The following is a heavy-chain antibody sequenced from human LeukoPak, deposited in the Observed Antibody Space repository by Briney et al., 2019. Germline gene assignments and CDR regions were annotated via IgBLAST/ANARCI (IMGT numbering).Heavy chain of an antibody. V-gene: IGHV3-30*02. Sequence: GGSLRLSCAASGFTFSSYGMHWVRQAPGKGLEWVAFIRYDGSNKYYADSVKGRFTISRDNSKNTLYLQMNSLRAEDTAVYYCAKVEAYYDSSGDDAFDIWGQGTMVTVSS. CDR3: AKVEAYYDSSGDDAFDI. CDR2: IRYDGSNK. D-gene: IGHD3-22*01. J-gene: IGHJ3*02. CDR1: GFTFSSYG.